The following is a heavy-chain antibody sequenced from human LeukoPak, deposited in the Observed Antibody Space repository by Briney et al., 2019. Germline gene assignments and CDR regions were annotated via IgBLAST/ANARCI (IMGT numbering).Heavy chain of an antibody. J-gene: IGHJ4*02. CDR3: ARGELVDYGGNGGCFDY. V-gene: IGHV5-51*01. CDR1: GYSFTSYW. D-gene: IGHD4-23*01. Sequence: GESLKISCKGSGYSFTSYWIGWVRQMPGKGLEWMGIIYPGDSDTRHSPSFQGQVTISADKSISTAYLQWSSLKASDTAMYYCARGELVDYGGNGGCFDYWGQGTLVTVSS. CDR2: IYPGDSDT.